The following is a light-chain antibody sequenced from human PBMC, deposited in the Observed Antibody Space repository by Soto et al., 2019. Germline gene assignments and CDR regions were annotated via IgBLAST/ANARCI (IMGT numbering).Light chain of an antibody. CDR2: DVS. J-gene: IGLJ1*01. V-gene: IGLV2-14*01. CDR1: SSDVGGYNY. CDR3: SSYTSSSTR. Sequence: QSALTQPTSVSGSPGQSSTISCTGTSSDVGGYNYVSWYQQHPGKAPKLMIYDVSNRPSGVSNRFSGSKSGNTASLTISGLQAEDEADYYCSSYTSSSTRFGTGTKVTVL.